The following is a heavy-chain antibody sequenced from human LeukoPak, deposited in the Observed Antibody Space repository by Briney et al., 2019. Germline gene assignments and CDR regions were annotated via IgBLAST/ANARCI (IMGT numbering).Heavy chain of an antibody. D-gene: IGHD3-10*01. J-gene: IGHJ4*02. CDR1: GYTFTGYY. CDR2: INPNSGGT. Sequence: ASVKVSCKASGYTFTGYYMHWVRQAPGQGLEWMGRINPNSGGTNYAQKFQGRVTITRDTSISTAYMELRSLRSDDTAVYYCARGPVTSGSYYRYWGQGTLVTVSS. CDR3: ARGPVTSGSYYRY. V-gene: IGHV1-2*06.